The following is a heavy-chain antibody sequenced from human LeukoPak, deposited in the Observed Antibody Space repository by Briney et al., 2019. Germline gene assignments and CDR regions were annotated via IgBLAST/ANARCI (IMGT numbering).Heavy chain of an antibody. V-gene: IGHV1-46*01. CDR1: GYSFTNYY. CDR3: ARGVTSSSGWYGTDY. CDR2: INPNTDSA. Sequence: ASVKVSCKASGYSFTNYYIHWVRQVPGQGLEWMGIINPNTDSARCAQKFQDRVTMTGDTSTNTGYMELSSLGSEDTAVYYCARGVTSSSGWYGTDYWGQGTLVTVSS. J-gene: IGHJ4*02. D-gene: IGHD6-19*01.